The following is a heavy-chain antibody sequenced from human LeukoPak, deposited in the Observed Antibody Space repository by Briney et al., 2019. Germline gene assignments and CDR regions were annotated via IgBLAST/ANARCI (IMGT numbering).Heavy chain of an antibody. J-gene: IGHJ4*02. Sequence: PGRSLRLSCAASGFTFSSYAMHWVRQAPGKGLEWVAVISYDGSNKYYADSVKGRFTISRDNSKNTLYLQMNSLRAEDTAVYYCARDGGPGFDYWGQGTLVTVSS. CDR3: ARDGGPGFDY. CDR1: GFTFSSYA. CDR2: ISYDGSNK. D-gene: IGHD2-15*01. V-gene: IGHV3-30-3*01.